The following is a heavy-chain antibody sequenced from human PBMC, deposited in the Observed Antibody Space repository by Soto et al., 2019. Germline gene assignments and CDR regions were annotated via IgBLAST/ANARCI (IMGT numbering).Heavy chain of an antibody. CDR2: ISYDGSNK. CDR1: GFTFSSYG. V-gene: IGHV3-30*18. CDR3: AKDDLTAVAGKMPDY. J-gene: IGHJ4*02. D-gene: IGHD6-19*01. Sequence: GSLRLSCAASGFTFSSYGMHWVRQAPGKGLEWVAVISYDGSNKYYADSVKGRFTISRDNSKNTLYLQMNSLRAEDTAVYYCAKDDLTAVAGKMPDYWGQGTLVTVSS.